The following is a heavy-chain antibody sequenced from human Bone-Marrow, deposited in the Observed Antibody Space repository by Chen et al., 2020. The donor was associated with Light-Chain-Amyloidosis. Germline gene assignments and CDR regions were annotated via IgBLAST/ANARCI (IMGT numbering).Heavy chain of an antibody. CDR3: AKWDWNTNYFDD. Sequence: EVPLFETGGGLVQPSGSRRLSWGASGFPFSSQPMSWARQAPGKGLEWVSGISDRGSNTYYADSMEGRFTVSRDNSKNTLHLQMNSLGAEDTAVYYCAKWDWNTNYFDDWGQGTLVTVSS. V-gene: IGHV3-23*01. CDR1: GFPFSSQP. D-gene: IGHD1-1*01. J-gene: IGHJ4*02. CDR2: ISDRGSNT.